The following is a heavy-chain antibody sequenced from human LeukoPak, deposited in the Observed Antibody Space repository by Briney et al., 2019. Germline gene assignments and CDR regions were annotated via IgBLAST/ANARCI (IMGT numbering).Heavy chain of an antibody. CDR2: IKQDGSEK. D-gene: IGHD2-8*01. Sequence: GGSLRLSCAASGFTFSSYWMSWVRQAPGKGLEWVDNIKQDGSEKYYVDSVKGRFTISRDNAKNSLYLQMNSLRAEDTAVYYCARDGGYCTNGVCASDYWGQGTLVTVSS. V-gene: IGHV3-7*01. CDR1: GFTFSSYW. CDR3: ARDGGYCTNGVCASDY. J-gene: IGHJ4*02.